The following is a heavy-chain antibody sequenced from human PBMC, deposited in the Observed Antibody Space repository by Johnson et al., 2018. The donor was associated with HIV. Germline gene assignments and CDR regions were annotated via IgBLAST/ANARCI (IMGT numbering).Heavy chain of an antibody. CDR3: ANERDSGSYFDAFGL. CDR2: IWYDGSNK. J-gene: IGHJ3*01. V-gene: IGHV3-33*06. D-gene: IGHD1-26*01. CDR1: GFTFNSYG. Sequence: QVQLVESGGGVVQPGRSLRLSCAASGFTFNSYGMHWVRQAPGKGLEWVAVIWYDGSNKYYADSVKGRFTISRDNSKNTLYLQMNSLRAEDTAVYYCANERDSGSYFDAFGLWGQGRMVTISS.